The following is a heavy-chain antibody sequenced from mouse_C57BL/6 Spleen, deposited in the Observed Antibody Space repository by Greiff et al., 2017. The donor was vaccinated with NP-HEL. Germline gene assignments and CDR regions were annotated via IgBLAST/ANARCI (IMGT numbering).Heavy chain of an antibody. J-gene: IGHJ2*01. CDR2: ISSGGDYI. V-gene: IGHV5-9-1*02. CDR1: GFTFSSYA. D-gene: IGHD4-1*02. Sequence: EVQGVESGEGLVKPGGSLKLSCAASGFTFSSYAMSWVRQTPEKRLEWVAYISSGGDYIYYADTVKGRFTISRDNARNTLYLQMSSLKSEDTAMYYCTRALSTVPFDYWGQGTTLTVSS. CDR3: TRALSTVPFDY.